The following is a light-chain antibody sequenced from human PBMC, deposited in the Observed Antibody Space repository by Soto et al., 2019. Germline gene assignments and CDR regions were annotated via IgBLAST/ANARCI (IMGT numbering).Light chain of an antibody. J-gene: IGKJ3*01. Sequence: DIQMTQSPSSVSATVGDRVTITCRADQNINDWLAWYQQKPGKAPQLLISGASTLQSGVPSRFSGSSSGTDFTLTISSLQPEDFATYFCQQGDKFPFTFGPGTRVDFK. V-gene: IGKV1-12*01. CDR2: GAS. CDR3: QQGDKFPFT. CDR1: QNINDW.